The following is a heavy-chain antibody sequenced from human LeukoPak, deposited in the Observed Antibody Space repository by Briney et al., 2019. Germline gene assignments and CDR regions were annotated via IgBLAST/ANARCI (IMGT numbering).Heavy chain of an antibody. V-gene: IGHV3-21*01. CDR3: ARDGVRGVRDAFDI. CDR1: GFTFSSYW. CDR2: ISSSSSYI. J-gene: IGHJ3*02. D-gene: IGHD3-10*01. Sequence: PGGSLRLSCAASGFTFSSYWMSWVRQAPGKGLEWVSSISSSSSYIYYADSVKGRFTISRDNAKNSLYLQMNSLRAEDTAVYYCARDGVRGVRDAFDIWGQGTMVTVSS.